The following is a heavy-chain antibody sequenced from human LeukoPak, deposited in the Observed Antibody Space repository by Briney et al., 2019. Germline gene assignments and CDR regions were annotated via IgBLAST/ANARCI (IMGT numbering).Heavy chain of an antibody. V-gene: IGHV4-59*12. J-gene: IGHJ2*01. Sequence: SETLSLTCTVSGGSISSYYWSWIRQPPGKGLEWIGYIYYSGSTNYNPSLKSRVTISVDTSKNQFSLKLSSVTAADTAVYYCARVVNDSLHWYFDLWGRGTLVTVSS. CDR1: GGSISSYY. CDR2: IYYSGST. CDR3: ARVVNDSLHWYFDL. D-gene: IGHD1-1*01.